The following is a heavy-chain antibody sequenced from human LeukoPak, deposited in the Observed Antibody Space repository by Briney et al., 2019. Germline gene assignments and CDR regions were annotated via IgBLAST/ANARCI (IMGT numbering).Heavy chain of an antibody. D-gene: IGHD3-10*01. CDR1: GFTFSSYG. CDR2: ISSSSSTI. J-gene: IGHJ4*02. Sequence: GGSLRLSCAASGFTFSSYGINWVRQAPGKGLEWVSYISSSSSTIYYADSVEGRFTISRDNAKNSLYLQMNSLRAEDTAVYYCARVSSGIWWNFDYWGQGTLVTVSS. CDR3: ARVSSGIWWNFDY. V-gene: IGHV3-48*01.